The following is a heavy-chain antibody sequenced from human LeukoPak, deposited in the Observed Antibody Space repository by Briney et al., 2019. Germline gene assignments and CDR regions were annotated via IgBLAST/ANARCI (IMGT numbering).Heavy chain of an antibody. V-gene: IGHV2-5*01. CDR1: GFSLSTSGVG. D-gene: IGHD5-18*01. J-gene: IGHJ5*02. CDR3: ARKWIQLWSDNWFDP. Sequence: SGPTLVKPTQTLTLTCTFSGFSLSTSGVGVGWIRQPPGKALEWLALIYWNDDKRYSPSLKSRLTITKDTSKNQVVLTMTNMDPVDTATYYCARKWIQLWSDNWFDPWGQGTLVTVSS. CDR2: IYWNDDK.